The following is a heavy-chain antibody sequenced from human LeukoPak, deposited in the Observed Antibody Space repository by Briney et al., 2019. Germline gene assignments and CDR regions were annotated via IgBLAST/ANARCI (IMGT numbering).Heavy chain of an antibody. D-gene: IGHD5-12*01. V-gene: IGHV4-59*01. Sequence: SETLSLTCTVSGGSISTYHWSWIRQPPGKGLEWIGYAYYNGRTSYNPSLKSRVIISVDASKNQFSLRLTSVTTADTAVYFCARGGGYSGYDNYFDYWGQGALVTVSS. CDR3: ARGGGYSGYDNYFDY. CDR2: AYYNGRT. J-gene: IGHJ4*02. CDR1: GGSISTYH.